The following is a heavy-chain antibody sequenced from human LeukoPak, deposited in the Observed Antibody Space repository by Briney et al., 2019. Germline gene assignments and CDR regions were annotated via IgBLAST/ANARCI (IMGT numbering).Heavy chain of an antibody. Sequence: SETLSLTCTVSGGSISSGNYYWSWIRQPAGKGLEWIGLIYTSGSTKYNPSLKSRVNISVDTSKNQFSLKLSSVTAADTAVYYCARDSDGGSLGYWGQGTLVTVSS. J-gene: IGHJ4*02. CDR2: IYTSGST. CDR3: ARDSDGGSLGY. D-gene: IGHD3-16*01. V-gene: IGHV4-61*02. CDR1: GGSISSGNYY.